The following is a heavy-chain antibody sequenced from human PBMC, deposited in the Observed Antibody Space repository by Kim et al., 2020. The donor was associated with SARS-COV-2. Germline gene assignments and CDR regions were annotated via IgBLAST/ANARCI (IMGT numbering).Heavy chain of an antibody. CDR1: GGSFSGYY. Sequence: SETLSLTCAVYGGSFSGYYWSWIRQPPGKGLEWIGEINHSGSTNYNPSLKSRVTISVDTSKNQFSLKLSSVTAADTAVYYCARGWGTIFGVAKGYWFDPWGQGTLVTVSS. J-gene: IGHJ5*02. CDR3: ARGWGTIFGVAKGYWFDP. CDR2: INHSGST. V-gene: IGHV4-34*01. D-gene: IGHD3-3*01.